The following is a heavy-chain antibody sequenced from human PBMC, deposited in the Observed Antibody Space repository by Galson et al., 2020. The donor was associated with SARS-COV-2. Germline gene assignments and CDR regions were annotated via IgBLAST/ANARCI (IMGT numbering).Heavy chain of an antibody. CDR3: ARGLKWEVLRAGYYYYGMDV. CDR2: INPSGST. CDR1: GGSFSGYY. V-gene: IGHV4-34*01. J-gene: IGHJ6*02. D-gene: IGHD1-26*01. Sequence: SETLSLTCPVYGGSFSGYYWSWLRQPPRKGLEWIGEINPSGSTTYNPSPQSRLPISVDTSKTQFSLKLSSVTAADTAVYYCARGLKWEVLRAGYYYYGMDVWGQGTTVTVSS.